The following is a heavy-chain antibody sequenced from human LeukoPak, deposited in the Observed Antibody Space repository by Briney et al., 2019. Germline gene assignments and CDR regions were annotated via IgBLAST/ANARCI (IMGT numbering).Heavy chain of an antibody. V-gene: IGHV1-18*01. D-gene: IGHD3-22*01. Sequence: GASVTVSFMASGYTFTIYGISWGRQAPGQGLEWVGWISTYNGDTNYQQKLQGSVTMTTHTSTSTAYMELRSLKSDDTAVYYCARDSYYYSSSGYYSRDAFDIWGQARMVTVPS. J-gene: IGHJ3*02. CDR2: ISTYNGDT. CDR3: ARDSYYYSSSGYYSRDAFDI. CDR1: GYTFTIYG.